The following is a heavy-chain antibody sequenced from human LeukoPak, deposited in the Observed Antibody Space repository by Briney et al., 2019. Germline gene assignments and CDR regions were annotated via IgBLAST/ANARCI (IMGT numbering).Heavy chain of an antibody. D-gene: IGHD2-15*01. CDR3: ARATDDEFYLYYGMDV. CDR2: ISDSGSS. J-gene: IGHJ6*02. CDR1: GGSFSGYY. V-gene: IGHV4-34*01. Sequence: SETLSLTCAVYGGSFSGYYWTWIRQLPGKGLEWIGEISDSGSSNYNPSLKSRITMSVGTSKNQISLRLSSVIAADTAIYYCARATDDEFYLYYGMDVWGQGTAVTVSS.